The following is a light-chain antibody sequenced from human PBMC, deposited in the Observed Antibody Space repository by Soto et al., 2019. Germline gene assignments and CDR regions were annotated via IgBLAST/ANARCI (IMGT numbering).Light chain of an antibody. CDR1: QSVSSN. V-gene: IGKV3-15*01. CDR3: QQYNNWPPYT. CDR2: GAS. J-gene: IGKJ2*01. Sequence: EIVMTQSPATLSVSPGERATLSCRASQSVSSNLAWYQQKPGQAPRLLIYGASTRATGIPARFSGSGSGTECTHTISSLQSEDFAVYYCQQYNNWPPYTFGQGTKLEIK.